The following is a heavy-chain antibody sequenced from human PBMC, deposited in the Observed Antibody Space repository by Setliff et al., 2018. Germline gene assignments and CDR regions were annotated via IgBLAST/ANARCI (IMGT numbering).Heavy chain of an antibody. J-gene: IGHJ6*03. Sequence: SETLSLTCTVSDGSLYSGNYYWTWIRQPAGKALEWFGHIHGTEGTHYNPSLESRVTLSVDTSNNQFSLKVSSVTAADTAVYYCARAPPNRYSGSYEYFYMDVWGKGTTVTVSS. CDR1: DGSLYSGNYY. V-gene: IGHV4-61*09. CDR2: IHGTEGT. CDR3: ARAPPNRYSGSYEYFYMDV. D-gene: IGHD1-26*01.